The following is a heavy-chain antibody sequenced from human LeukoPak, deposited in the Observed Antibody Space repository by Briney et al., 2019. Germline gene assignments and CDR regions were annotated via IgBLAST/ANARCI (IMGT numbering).Heavy chain of an antibody. CDR1: GGSFSGYY. CDR2: INHSGST. Sequence: SETLSLTCAVYGGSFSGYYWSWIRQPPGKGLEWIGEINHSGSTNYNPSLKSRVTISVDTSKNQFSLKLSSVTAADTAVYYCARHGTGYTLLDCWGQGTLVTVS. D-gene: IGHD6-13*01. CDR3: ARHGTGYTLLDC. J-gene: IGHJ4*02. V-gene: IGHV4-34*01.